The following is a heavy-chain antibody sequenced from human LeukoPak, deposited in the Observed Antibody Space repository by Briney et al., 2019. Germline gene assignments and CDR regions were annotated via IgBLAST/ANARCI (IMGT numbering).Heavy chain of an antibody. V-gene: IGHV1-69*04. CDR1: GGTFSSYA. J-gene: IGHJ4*02. D-gene: IGHD2-2*01. CDR2: IIPILGIA. CDR3: ARERDLGYCSSTSCYVLDY. Sequence: TVKVSCKASGGTFSSYAISWVRQAPGQGLEWMGRIIPILGIANYAQKFQGRVTITADKSTSTAYMELSSLRSEDTAVYYCARERDLGYCSSTSCYVLDYWGQGTLVTVSS.